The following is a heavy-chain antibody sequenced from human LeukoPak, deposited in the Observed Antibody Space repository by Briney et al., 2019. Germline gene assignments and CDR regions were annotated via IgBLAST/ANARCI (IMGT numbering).Heavy chain of an antibody. CDR1: GYTFTSYA. CDR2: ITPSGGT. D-gene: IGHD5-24*01. Sequence: ASVKVSCKASGYTFTSYAMHCVRQAPGQGLGWMGWITPSGGTNYPQKFQGRVAITRDTSITTAYMDLSRLTSDDTAVYYCARDRYGDGFAHFDYWGQGALVTVSS. CDR3: ARDRYGDGFAHFDY. V-gene: IGHV1-2*02. J-gene: IGHJ4*02.